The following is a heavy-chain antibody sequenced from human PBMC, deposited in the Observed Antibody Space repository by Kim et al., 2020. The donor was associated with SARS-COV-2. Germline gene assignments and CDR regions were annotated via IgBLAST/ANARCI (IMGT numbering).Heavy chain of an antibody. CDR1: GFTFSAYW. V-gene: IGHV3-7*01. D-gene: IGHD3-10*01. Sequence: GGSLRLSCAASGFTFSAYWMTWVRQAPGKGLEWVANIKKPGNEKHYVASVRGRFTISRDNTKNTLYLQMNNLRAEDTAVYYCARAPYNAGSYYHDHWGQGTLVTVSS. CDR3: ARAPYNAGSYYHDH. J-gene: IGHJ5*02. CDR2: IKKPGNEK.